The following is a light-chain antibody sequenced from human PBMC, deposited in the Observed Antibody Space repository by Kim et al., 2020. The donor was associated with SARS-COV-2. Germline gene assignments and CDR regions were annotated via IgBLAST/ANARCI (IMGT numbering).Light chain of an antibody. Sequence: GQRFTISCSGSSSNIGSNYVYWYHQLPGTAPKLLIYRNNQRPSGVPDRFSGSKSGTSASLAISGLRSEDEADYYCAAWDDSLSGRVFGGGTQLTVL. J-gene: IGLJ3*02. CDR3: AAWDDSLSGRV. CDR2: RNN. CDR1: SSNIGSNY. V-gene: IGLV1-47*01.